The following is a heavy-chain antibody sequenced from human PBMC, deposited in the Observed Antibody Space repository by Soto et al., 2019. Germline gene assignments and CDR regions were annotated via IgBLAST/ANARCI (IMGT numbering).Heavy chain of an antibody. Sequence: EVQLLESGGGLVQPGRSLRLSCAASGFTFSNYAMSWVRQAPGQGLDWVSAIGGSGGTTYYADSVKGRFTISRDNSKNTLFLQMNSLRAEDAAVYYCAKFFVETGSNSGWPLSFHYWGQGTLVTVSS. CDR2: IGGSGGTT. CDR3: AKFFVETGSNSGWPLSFHY. CDR1: GFTFSNYA. D-gene: IGHD6-25*01. J-gene: IGHJ4*02. V-gene: IGHV3-23*01.